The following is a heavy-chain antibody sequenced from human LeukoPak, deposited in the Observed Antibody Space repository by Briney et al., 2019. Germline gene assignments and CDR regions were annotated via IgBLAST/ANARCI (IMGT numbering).Heavy chain of an antibody. Sequence: LGESLKISCKGSGYSFTSYWIGWVRQMPGKGLEWMGIIYPGDSDTRYSPSFQGQVTISADKSISTAYLQWSSLKASDTAMYYCARERWSGSGSRNDAFDIWGQGTMVTVSS. J-gene: IGHJ3*02. V-gene: IGHV5-51*01. CDR3: ARERWSGSGSRNDAFDI. D-gene: IGHD3-10*02. CDR2: IYPGDSDT. CDR1: GYSFTSYW.